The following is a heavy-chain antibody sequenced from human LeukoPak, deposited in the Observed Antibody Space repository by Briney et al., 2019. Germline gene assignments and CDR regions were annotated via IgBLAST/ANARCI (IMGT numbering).Heavy chain of an antibody. D-gene: IGHD3-22*01. CDR1: GFTLNNAW. Sequence: GGSLRLSCAASGFTLNNAWMSWVRQAPGKGLEWLCCIKRETDGGTIDYAAPVKGRFTISRDDSRNTLYLQMDSLKIEDTAVYYCTTDRYYDNSELQFQHWGQGTLVTVSS. V-gene: IGHV3-15*01. CDR2: IKRETDGGTI. CDR3: TTDRYYDNSELQFQH. J-gene: IGHJ1*01.